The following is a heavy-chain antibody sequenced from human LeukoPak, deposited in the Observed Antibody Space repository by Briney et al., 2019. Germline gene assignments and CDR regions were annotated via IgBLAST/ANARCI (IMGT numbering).Heavy chain of an antibody. D-gene: IGHD6-25*01. CDR3: AREASGNYHVFDS. CDR2: ITNTGRST. V-gene: IGHV3-11*04. Sequence: PGGSLRLSCEASGFSLSTYFMSWIRQAPGKGLEWVSYITNTGRSTNYAAAVKGRFTISRDNAKQSVYLEMTDLRAEDTAVYYCAREASGNYHVFDSWGQGTLVTVSS. CDR1: GFSLSTYF. J-gene: IGHJ4*02.